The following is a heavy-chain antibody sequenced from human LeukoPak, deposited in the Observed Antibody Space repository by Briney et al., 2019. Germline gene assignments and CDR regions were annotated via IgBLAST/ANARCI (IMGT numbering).Heavy chain of an antibody. V-gene: IGHV3-11*04. CDR3: AELGITMIGGV. D-gene: IGHD3-10*02. CDR2: ISSRGSTI. J-gene: IGHJ6*04. Sequence: GGPLRLSCAASGFTFSDYYMTWIRQAPGKGLERVSKISSRGSTIYYADSVRGRFTIPRDNAKTSLYPQMNSLRAEDTAVYYCAELGITMIGGVWGKGTTVTISS. CDR1: GFTFSDYY.